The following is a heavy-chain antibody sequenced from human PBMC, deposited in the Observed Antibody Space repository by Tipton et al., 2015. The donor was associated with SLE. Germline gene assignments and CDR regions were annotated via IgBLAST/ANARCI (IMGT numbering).Heavy chain of an antibody. Sequence: QLVQSGAEVKKPGASVKVSCKASGYTFTSYGISWVRQAPGQGLEWMGWISAYNGNTNYAQNLQGRVIMTTDTSTSTAYMELRSLRSDDTAVYYCARDEAEYYGSGDAFDIWGQGTMVTVSS. CDR2: ISAYNGNT. CDR1: GYTFTSYG. V-gene: IGHV1-18*04. J-gene: IGHJ3*02. CDR3: ARDEAEYYGSGDAFDI. D-gene: IGHD3-10*01.